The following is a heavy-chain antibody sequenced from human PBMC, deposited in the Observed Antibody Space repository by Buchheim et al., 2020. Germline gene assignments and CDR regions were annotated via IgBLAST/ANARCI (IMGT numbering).Heavy chain of an antibody. V-gene: IGHV5-51*01. Sequence: EVQLVQSGAEVKKPGESLKISCKASGYNFASDWIGWVRQVPGKGLEWMGIIYPSDSDTRYSPSFQGQVTISADKSITTAYLQWSSLKASDTAMYYCARQSSYGSAYYFVDYWGQGTL. J-gene: IGHJ4*02. CDR1: GYNFASDW. CDR3: ARQSSYGSAYYFVDY. D-gene: IGHD3-10*01. CDR2: IYPSDSDT.